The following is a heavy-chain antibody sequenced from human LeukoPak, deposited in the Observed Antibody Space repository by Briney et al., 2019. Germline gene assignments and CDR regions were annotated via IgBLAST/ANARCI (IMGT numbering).Heavy chain of an antibody. CDR1: GCTFTAYY. CDR2: ISPNSGGT. Sequence: ASVKVSCKASGCTFTAYYMHWVRQAPGQGLEWMGWISPNSGGTNYAQKFQGRVTMTRDTSISTAYMELSRLRSDDTAVYYCARDYYDSSGFGAFDIWGQGTMVTVSS. V-gene: IGHV1-2*02. D-gene: IGHD3-22*01. CDR3: ARDYYDSSGFGAFDI. J-gene: IGHJ3*02.